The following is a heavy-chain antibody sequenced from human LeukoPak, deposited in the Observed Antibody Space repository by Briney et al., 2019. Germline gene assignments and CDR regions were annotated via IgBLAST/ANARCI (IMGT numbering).Heavy chain of an antibody. V-gene: IGHV1-8*03. D-gene: IGHD3-3*01. CDR2: MNPNSGNT. CDR1: GYTFTDFY. Sequence: GASVKVSCKASGYTFTDFYIRWVRQAPGLGLEWMGRMNPNSGNTGYAQKFQGRVTITRNTSISTAYMELSSLRSEDTAVYYCARGYYDFWSGRLDYFDYWGQGTLVTVSS. CDR3: ARGYYDFWSGRLDYFDY. J-gene: IGHJ4*02.